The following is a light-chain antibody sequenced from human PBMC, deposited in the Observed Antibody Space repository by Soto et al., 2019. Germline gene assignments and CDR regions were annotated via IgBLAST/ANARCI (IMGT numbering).Light chain of an antibody. CDR2: KAS. Sequence: DIQMTQSPSTLSASIGDRVTITCRASQSIDSWLAWYQQKPGKAPKLLIYKASSLQTGVPSRFSGSGSGPEFNLTISSLHPDDFATYSCQHYNSYSRTFGQGTKVEVK. CDR1: QSIDSW. V-gene: IGKV1-5*03. J-gene: IGKJ1*01. CDR3: QHYNSYSRT.